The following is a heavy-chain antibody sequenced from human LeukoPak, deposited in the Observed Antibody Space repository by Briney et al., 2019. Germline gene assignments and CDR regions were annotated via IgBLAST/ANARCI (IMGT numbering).Heavy chain of an antibody. CDR1: GGSISSSSYY. J-gene: IGHJ4*02. Sequence: SETLSLTCTVSGGSISSSSYYWGWIRQPPGKGLEWIGSIYYSGSTYYNPSLKSRVTISVDTSQNQFSLKLSSVTAADTAVYYCATSRRRDYFDYWGQGTLVTVSS. V-gene: IGHV4-39*07. D-gene: IGHD1-14*01. CDR3: ATSRRRDYFDY. CDR2: IYYSGST.